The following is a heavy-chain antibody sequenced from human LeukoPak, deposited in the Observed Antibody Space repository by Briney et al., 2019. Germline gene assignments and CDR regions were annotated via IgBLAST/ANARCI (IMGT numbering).Heavy chain of an antibody. D-gene: IGHD2-15*01. CDR2: IYYSGST. CDR1: GGSISSGGYY. Sequence: KPPQTLSLTCTVSGGSISSGGYYWSWIRQHPGKGLEWIGYIYYSGSTYYNPSLKSRVTISVDTSKNQFSLKLSSVTAADTAVYYCARYLIVAAAFDYWGQGTLVTISS. J-gene: IGHJ4*02. V-gene: IGHV4-31*03. CDR3: ARYLIVAAAFDY.